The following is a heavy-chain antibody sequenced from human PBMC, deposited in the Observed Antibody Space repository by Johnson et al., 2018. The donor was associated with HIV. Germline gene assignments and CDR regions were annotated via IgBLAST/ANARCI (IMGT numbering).Heavy chain of an antibody. D-gene: IGHD3-22*01. CDR3: ASDPDSSGYYLGAFDI. CDR2: ISYDGSNK. J-gene: IGHJ3*02. CDR1: GFTFSSYA. V-gene: IGHV3-30*04. Sequence: QVQLVESGGGVVQPGRSLRLSCAASGFTFSSYAMHWVRQAPGKGLEWVAVISYDGSNKYYADSVKGRFTISRDNSKNTLYLQMNSLGAADTAVYYCASDPDSSGYYLGAFDIWGQGTMVTVSS.